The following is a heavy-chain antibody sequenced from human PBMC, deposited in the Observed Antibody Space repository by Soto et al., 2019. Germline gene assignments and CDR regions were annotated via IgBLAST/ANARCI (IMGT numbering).Heavy chain of an antibody. V-gene: IGHV2-5*02. CDR1: GFSLSTSGVG. CDR3: AHSRRSVAGTLSEYLQH. Sequence: SGPTLVNPTQTLTLTCTFSGFSLSTSGVGVGWIRQPPGKALEWLALIYWDDDKRYSPSLKSRLTITKDTSKNQVVLTMTNMDPVDTATYYCAHSRRSVAGTLSEYLQHWGQSTLVTVSS. CDR2: IYWDDDK. D-gene: IGHD6-19*01. J-gene: IGHJ1*01.